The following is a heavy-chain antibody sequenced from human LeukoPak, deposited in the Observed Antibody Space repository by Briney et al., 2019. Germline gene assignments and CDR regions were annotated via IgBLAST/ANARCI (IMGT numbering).Heavy chain of an antibody. Sequence: GGSLRLSCAASGFTFDDYGMSWVRQAPGKGLEWVSAISGSGGSTYYADSVKGRFTISRDNSKNTLYLQMNSLRAEDTAVYYCAKSSRDSPYYYYYYMDVWGKGTTVTTSS. D-gene: IGHD3-22*01. CDR3: AKSSRDSPYYYYYYMDV. CDR2: ISGSGGST. CDR1: GFTFDDYG. V-gene: IGHV3-23*01. J-gene: IGHJ6*03.